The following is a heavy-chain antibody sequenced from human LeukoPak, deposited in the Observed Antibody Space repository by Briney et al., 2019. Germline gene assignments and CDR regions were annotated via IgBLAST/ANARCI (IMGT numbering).Heavy chain of an antibody. CDR1: GFTFSDYY. CDR3: ARGHTVTNYHYYYYYGMDV. J-gene: IGHJ6*02. V-gene: IGHV3-11*01. Sequence: GGSLRLSCAASGFTFSDYYMSWIRQAPGKGLEWVSYISSSGSTIYYADSVKGRFTISRDNAKNSLYLQMNSLRAEDTAVYYCARGHTVTNYHYYYYYGMDVWGQGTTVTVSS. CDR2: ISSSGSTI. D-gene: IGHD4-17*01.